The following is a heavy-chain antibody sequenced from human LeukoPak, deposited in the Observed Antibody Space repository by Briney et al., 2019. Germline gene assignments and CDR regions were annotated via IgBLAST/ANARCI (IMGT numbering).Heavy chain of an antibody. V-gene: IGHV1-69*04. CDR3: ARDAPIAAAVTSQHYNWFDP. Sequence: ASVKVSCKASGGTFSSYAISWVRQAPGQGLEWMGRITPIFGIANYAQKFQGRVTITADKSTSTAYMELSSLRSEDTAVYYCARDAPIAAAVTSQHYNWFDPWGQGTLVTVSS. CDR2: ITPIFGIA. D-gene: IGHD6-13*01. J-gene: IGHJ5*02. CDR1: GGTFSSYA.